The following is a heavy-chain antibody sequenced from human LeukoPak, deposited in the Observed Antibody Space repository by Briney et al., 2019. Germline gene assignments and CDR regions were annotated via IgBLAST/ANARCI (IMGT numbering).Heavy chain of an antibody. V-gene: IGHV3-11*01. D-gene: IGHD5-24*01. CDR3: ARDGYNEIYYYYGMDV. Sequence: PGGSLRLSCAASGFTFSDYYMSWIRQAPGKGLEWVSYISSSGSTIYYADSVKGRFTISRDNAKNSLYLQMNSLRAEDTAVYYCARDGYNEIYYYYGMDVWGQGTTVTVSS. J-gene: IGHJ6*02. CDR1: GFTFSDYY. CDR2: ISSSGSTI.